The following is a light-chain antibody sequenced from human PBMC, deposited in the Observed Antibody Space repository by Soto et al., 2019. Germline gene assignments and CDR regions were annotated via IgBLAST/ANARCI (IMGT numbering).Light chain of an antibody. CDR1: QSITNW. CDR2: DAS. J-gene: IGKJ4*01. V-gene: IGKV1-5*01. CDR3: QQYKSHPLT. Sequence: DMQMTQSPSTLSASVGDRVTITCRASQSITNWLAWYQQKPRKAPKLLIYDASTLESGVPLRFSGSGSGTEFTLTISSLQPDDFATYYCQQYKSHPLTFGGGTKVEIK.